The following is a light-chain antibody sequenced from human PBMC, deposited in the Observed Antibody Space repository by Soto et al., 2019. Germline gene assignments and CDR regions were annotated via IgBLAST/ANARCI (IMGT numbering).Light chain of an antibody. Sequence: DIQMTQSPPSLSASVGDRVTITCRASETITDFLNWVQQKPGKAPKLLIYDASSLQTGVPSRFSGSGSGTDFSLTISSLQPEDFATYYCQQSYSTPPWTFGQGTKVDIK. CDR3: QQSYSTPPWT. CDR1: ETITDF. J-gene: IGKJ1*01. CDR2: DAS. V-gene: IGKV1-39*01.